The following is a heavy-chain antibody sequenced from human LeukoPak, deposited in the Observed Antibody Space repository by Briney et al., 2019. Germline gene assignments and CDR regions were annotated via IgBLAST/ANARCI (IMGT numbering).Heavy chain of an antibody. CDR2: INHSGST. D-gene: IGHD3-16*01. CDR1: GGSFSGYY. V-gene: IGHV4-34*01. J-gene: IGHJ6*03. Sequence: SETLSLTCAVYGGSFSGYYWSWIRQPPGKGLEWIGEINHSGSTNYNPSLKSRITISVDASKNQFSLRLTSVTAADTAVYYCARXPIMVTADGHSYCYMDXWGKGTTVTV. CDR3: ARXPIMVTADGHSYCYMDX.